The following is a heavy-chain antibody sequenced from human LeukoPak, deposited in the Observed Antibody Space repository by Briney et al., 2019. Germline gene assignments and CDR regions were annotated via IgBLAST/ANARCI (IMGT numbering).Heavy chain of an antibody. CDR3: ARARPHSSSWYPY. V-gene: IGHV1-2*02. J-gene: IGHJ4*02. Sequence: ASVKVSCKASGYTFTDYAVNWVRQAPGQGLEWMGWINPNSGGTNYAQKFQGRVTMTRDTSISTAYMELSRLRSDDTAVYYCARARPHSSSWYPYWGQGTLVTVSS. CDR1: GYTFTDYA. CDR2: INPNSGGT. D-gene: IGHD6-13*01.